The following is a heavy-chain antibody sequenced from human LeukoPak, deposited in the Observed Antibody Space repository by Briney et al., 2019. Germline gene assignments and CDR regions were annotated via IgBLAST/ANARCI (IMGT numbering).Heavy chain of an antibody. D-gene: IGHD3-9*01. CDR3: ARVPMGPQLVRYFDNYYYYYMDV. V-gene: IGHV1-2*02. CDR2: INPHSGGT. CDR1: RYTFTDYY. J-gene: IGHJ6*03. Sequence: ASVKVSCKASRYTFTDYYIHWVRQAPGQGLEWMGWINPHSGGTNSVPKFQGRVTMTSDTSISTAYMELSSLISDDTAVYYCARVPMGPQLVRYFDNYYYYYMDVWGKGTTVTVSS.